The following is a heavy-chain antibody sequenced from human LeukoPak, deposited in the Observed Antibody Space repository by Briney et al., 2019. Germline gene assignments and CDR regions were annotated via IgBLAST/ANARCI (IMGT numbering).Heavy chain of an antibody. Sequence: GASVKVSCKASGYTFTSYGISWVRQAPGQGLEWMGWISAYNGNTNYAQKLQGRVTMTTDTSTSTAYMELRSLRSDDTAVYYCARDGDLITMTVHDAFDIWGQGTMVTVSS. J-gene: IGHJ3*02. CDR3: ARDGDLITMTVHDAFDI. CDR1: GYTFTSYG. CDR2: ISAYNGNT. D-gene: IGHD3-22*01. V-gene: IGHV1-18*01.